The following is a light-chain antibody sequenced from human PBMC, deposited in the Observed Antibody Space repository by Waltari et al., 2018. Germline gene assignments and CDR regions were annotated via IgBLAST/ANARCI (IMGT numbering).Light chain of an antibody. CDR2: ETT. CDR1: SSDVGNYNL. Sequence: QSGLTQPASVSGSPGQSITISCPGTSSDVGNYNLVSWYQQYPGKAPKLMIYETTKRTSGVSDRVSGSKSGNPASLTISGLQAEDEADYYCCSYAGLGTYVFGTGTKVTVL. V-gene: IGLV2-23*01. J-gene: IGLJ1*01. CDR3: CSYAGLGTYV.